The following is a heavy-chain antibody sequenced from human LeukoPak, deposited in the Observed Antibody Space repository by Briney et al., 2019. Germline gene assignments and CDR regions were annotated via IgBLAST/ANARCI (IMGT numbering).Heavy chain of an antibody. CDR2: LTGSGGNT. D-gene: IGHD3-10*01. Sequence: PGGSLRLSCAASGFTFSNYAMSWVRQAPGKGLEWVSGLTGSGGNTYYADSVKGRFTISRDNSKNTLSLQMNSLRAEDAAVYYCVKFRGIQYYNYHIDVWGKGTTVTVSS. CDR1: GFTFSNYA. CDR3: VKFRGIQYYNYHIDV. J-gene: IGHJ6*03. V-gene: IGHV3-23*01.